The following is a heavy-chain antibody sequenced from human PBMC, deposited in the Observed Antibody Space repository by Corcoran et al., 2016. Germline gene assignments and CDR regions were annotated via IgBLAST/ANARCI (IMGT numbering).Heavy chain of an antibody. CDR3: AREQQLYYYGMDV. J-gene: IGHJ6*02. D-gene: IGHD6-13*01. CDR1: GYTFTSYY. V-gene: IGHV1-46*01. CDR2: INPSGGST. Sequence: QVQLVQSGAEVKKPGASVKVSCMASGYTFTSYYMHWVRQAPGQGLEWMGIINPSGGSTSYAQKFQGRVTMTRDTSTSTVYMELSSLRSEDTAVYYCAREQQLYYYGMDVWGQGTTVTVSS.